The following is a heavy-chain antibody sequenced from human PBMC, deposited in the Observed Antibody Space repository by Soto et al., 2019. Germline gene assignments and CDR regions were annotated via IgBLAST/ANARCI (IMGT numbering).Heavy chain of an antibody. CDR3: ASHWGFWSGNNWFDP. J-gene: IGHJ5*02. CDR1: GGTFSSYA. Sequence: SVKVSCKASGGTFSSYAISWVRQAPGQGLEWMGGIIPIFGTANYAQKFQGRVTITADKSTSTAYMELSSLRSEDTAVYYCASHWGFWSGNNWFDPWGQGTLVTVSS. CDR2: IIPIFGTA. D-gene: IGHD3-3*01. V-gene: IGHV1-69*06.